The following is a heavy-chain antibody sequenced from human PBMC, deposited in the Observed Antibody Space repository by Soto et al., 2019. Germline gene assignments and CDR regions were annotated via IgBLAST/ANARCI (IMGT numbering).Heavy chain of an antibody. CDR2: IIPIFGTA. D-gene: IGHD2-15*01. CDR1: GGTFSSYA. CDR3: ARVVTVVKSFHYWYVDL. J-gene: IGHJ2*01. Sequence: QVQLVQSGAEVKKPGSSVKVSCKASGGTFSSYAISWVRQAPGQGLEWMGGIIPIFGTANYAQKVQGRVTITADEPKSTAYMELSSLRSEDTAVYYCARVVTVVKSFHYWYVDLWGRGNLVTVSS. V-gene: IGHV1-69*12.